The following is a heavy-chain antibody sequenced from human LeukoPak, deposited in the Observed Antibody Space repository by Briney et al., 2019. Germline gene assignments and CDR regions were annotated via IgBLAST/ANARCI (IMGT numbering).Heavy chain of an antibody. CDR3: AKLGIVVVVAATTWFDP. CDR1: GFTFSSYA. D-gene: IGHD2-15*01. CDR2: ISGSGGST. Sequence: GGSLRLSCAASGFTFSSYAMSWVRLAPGKGLEWVSAISGSGGSTYYADSVKGRFTISRDNSKNTLYLQMNSLRAEDTAVYYCAKLGIVVVVAATTWFDPWGQGTLVTVSS. J-gene: IGHJ5*02. V-gene: IGHV3-23*01.